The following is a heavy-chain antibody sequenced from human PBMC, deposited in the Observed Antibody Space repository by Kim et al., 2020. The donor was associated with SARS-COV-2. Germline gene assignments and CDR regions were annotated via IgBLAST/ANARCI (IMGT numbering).Heavy chain of an antibody. V-gene: IGHV3-15*01. CDR1: GFTFSNAW. CDR3: TTSGLGDGSGSYFYYYGMDV. D-gene: IGHD3-10*01. Sequence: GGSLRLSCAASGFTFSNAWMSWVRQAPGKGLEWVGRIKSKTDGGTTDYAAPVKGRFTISRDDSKNTLYLQMNSLKTEDTAVYYCTTSGLGDGSGSYFYYYGMDVWGQGTTVTVSS. J-gene: IGHJ6*02. CDR2: IKSKTDGGTT.